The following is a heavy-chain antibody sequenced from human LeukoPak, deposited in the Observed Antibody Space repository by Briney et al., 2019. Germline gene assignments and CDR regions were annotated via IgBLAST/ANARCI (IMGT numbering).Heavy chain of an antibody. CDR2: INHSGST. CDR3: ARRKITFGGVIARPFDY. CDR1: GGSFSGYY. V-gene: IGHV4-34*01. Sequence: SETLSLTCAVYGGSFSGYYWSWIRQPPGKGLEWIGEINHSGSTNYNPSLKGRVTISVDTSKNQFSLKLSSVTAADTAVYYCARRKITFGGVIARPFDYWGQGTLVTVSS. J-gene: IGHJ4*02. D-gene: IGHD3-16*02.